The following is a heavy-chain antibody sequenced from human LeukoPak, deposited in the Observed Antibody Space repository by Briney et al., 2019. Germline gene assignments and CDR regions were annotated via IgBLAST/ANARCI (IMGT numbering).Heavy chain of an antibody. CDR3: ARGGSYLSAFDI. V-gene: IGHV3-30*02. D-gene: IGHD1-26*01. J-gene: IGHJ3*02. CDR1: GFTFSSSG. CDR2: IRSDGTNK. Sequence: GGSLRLSCAASGFTFSSSGMNWVRQSPGKGLEWVAFIRSDGTNKYYADSVKGRFTISRDNSKNTLYLQMNSLRAEDTAVYYCARGGSYLSAFDIWGQGTMVTVSS.